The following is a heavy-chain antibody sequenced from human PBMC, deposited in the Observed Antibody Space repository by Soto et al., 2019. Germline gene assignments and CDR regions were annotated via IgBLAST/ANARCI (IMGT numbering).Heavy chain of an antibody. CDR3: AKDKVDNNGVWDPFDR. CDR2: LGGTKSDT. CDR1: GFTFSDYA. J-gene: IGHJ3*02. Sequence: EVQLLESGGGLVQTGGSLRLSCAASGFTFSDYAMNWVRQAPGKGLEGVSGLGGTKSDTYYAASVEGRFTVSRDNSKSTLFLQMNSLRAEDTAVYYCAKDKVDNNGVWDPFDRWGQGTMVTVSS. D-gene: IGHD2-8*01. V-gene: IGHV3-23*01.